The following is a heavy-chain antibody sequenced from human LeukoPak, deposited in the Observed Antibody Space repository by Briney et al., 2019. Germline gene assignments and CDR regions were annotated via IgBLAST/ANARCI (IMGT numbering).Heavy chain of an antibody. D-gene: IGHD3-22*01. CDR2: IKQDGSEK. V-gene: IGHV3-7*01. Sequence: GGSLRLSCAASGFTFSSYWMSWVRQAPGKGLEWVANIKQDGSEKYYVDSVKGRFTISRDNAKNSLYLQMNSLRAGDTAVYYCAREFPYYYDSSGYLYYFDYWGQGTLVTVSS. CDR1: GFTFSSYW. CDR3: AREFPYYYDSSGYLYYFDY. J-gene: IGHJ4*02.